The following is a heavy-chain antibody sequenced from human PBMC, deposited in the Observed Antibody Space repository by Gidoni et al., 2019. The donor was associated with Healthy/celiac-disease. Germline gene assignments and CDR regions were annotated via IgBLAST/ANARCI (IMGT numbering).Heavy chain of an antibody. J-gene: IGHJ6*02. CDR3: ATSDWPGRITIFGVRYGMDV. CDR2: FDAEDGET. D-gene: IGHD3-3*01. Sequence: QVQLVQSGAEVKKPGASVKVSCNVSGYNLTELSMHWVRQAPGKGLEWMGGFDAEDGETIYAQKFRGRVTMIEDTSTDTAYMELSSLRSEDTAVYYCATSDWPGRITIFGVRYGMDVWGQGTTVTVSS. CDR1: GYNLTELS. V-gene: IGHV1-24*01.